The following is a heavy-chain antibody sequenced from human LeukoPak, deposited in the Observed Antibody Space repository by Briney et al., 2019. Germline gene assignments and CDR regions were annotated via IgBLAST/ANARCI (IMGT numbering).Heavy chain of an antibody. CDR3: ARDRRIAARRFDY. D-gene: IGHD6-6*01. CDR1: GFTFSRNA. CDR2: ISGSGGST. Sequence: GGSLRLSCAASGFTFSRNAMNWVRQAPGKGLEWVSDISGSGGSTYYADSVKGRFTISRDNSKNSLYLQMNSMRSEDSAVYYCARDRRIAARRFDYWGQGTLVTVSS. J-gene: IGHJ4*02. V-gene: IGHV3-23*01.